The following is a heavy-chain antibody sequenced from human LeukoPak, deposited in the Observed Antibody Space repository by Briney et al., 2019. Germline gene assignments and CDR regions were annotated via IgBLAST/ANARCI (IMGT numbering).Heavy chain of an antibody. CDR1: GGSFSGYY. J-gene: IGHJ4*02. V-gene: IGHV4-34*01. D-gene: IGHD5-18*01. CDR3: GRAQLWLSR. CDR2: INHSGST. Sequence: SETLSLTCAVYGGSFSGYYWSWIRQPPGKGLEWIGEINHSGSTNYNPSLKSRVTISVDTSKNQFSLKLSSVTAADTAVYYCGRAQLWLSRWGQGTLVTVSS.